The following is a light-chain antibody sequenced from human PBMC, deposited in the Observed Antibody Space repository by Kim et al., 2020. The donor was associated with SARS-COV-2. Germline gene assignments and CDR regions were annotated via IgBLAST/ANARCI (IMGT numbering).Light chain of an antibody. CDR2: DAS. J-gene: IGKJ1*01. Sequence: SAVGYRVTITCRASQGIGTWLAWYQQKPGKAPKLLIFDASNLQSRVPSRFSGSGSGTQFTLTISSLQPDDYGTYFCQQYSRDSRTFGQGTKVDIK. CDR3: QQYSRDSRT. V-gene: IGKV1-5*01. CDR1: QGIGTW.